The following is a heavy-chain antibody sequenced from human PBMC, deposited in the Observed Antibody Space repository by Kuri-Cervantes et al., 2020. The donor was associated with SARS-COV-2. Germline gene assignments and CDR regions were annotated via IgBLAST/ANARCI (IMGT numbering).Heavy chain of an antibody. CDR1: GFTFSSCC. CDR3: ARDLRYCTNTNCYTGFDS. CDR2: INSGVSST. Sequence: GGSLRLSCAASGFTFSSCCMHWVRQAPGKGRAWVSRINSGVSSTSHADSVKGRFTISRDDAKDSLLLQMNNLRAEDTAVYLCARDLRYCTNTNCYTGFDSWGQGTLVTVSS. D-gene: IGHD2-2*02. V-gene: IGHV3-74*01. J-gene: IGHJ4*02.